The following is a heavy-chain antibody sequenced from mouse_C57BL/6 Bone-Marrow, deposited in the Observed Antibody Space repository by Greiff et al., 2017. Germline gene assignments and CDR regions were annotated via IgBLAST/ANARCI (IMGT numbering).Heavy chain of an antibody. CDR3: ARWGVGDYFDY. CDR1: GYAFSSSW. J-gene: IGHJ2*01. Sequence: VKLVESGPELVKPGASVKISCKASGYAFSSSWMNWVKQRPGKGLEWIGRIYPGDGDTNYNGKFKGKATLTADTSSSTAYMQLSSLTSEDSAVYFCARWGVGDYFDYWCQGTTLTVSS. D-gene: IGHD1-3*01. CDR2: IYPGDGDT. V-gene: IGHV1-82*01.